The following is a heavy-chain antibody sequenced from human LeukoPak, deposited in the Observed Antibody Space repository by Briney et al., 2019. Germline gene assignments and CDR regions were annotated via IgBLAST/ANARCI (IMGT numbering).Heavy chain of an antibody. J-gene: IGHJ4*02. V-gene: IGHV4-34*01. CDR2: INHSGRT. D-gene: IGHD4-17*01. CDR1: GGSFSGYY. CDR3: ARECYGDYPCY. Sequence: PSETLSLTCAVYGGSFSGYYWSWIRQTPGKGLEWIGEINHSGRTNYNPSLKSRVTISADTSKNQFSLKLSSVTAADTAVYYCARECYGDYPCYWGQGTLVTVSS.